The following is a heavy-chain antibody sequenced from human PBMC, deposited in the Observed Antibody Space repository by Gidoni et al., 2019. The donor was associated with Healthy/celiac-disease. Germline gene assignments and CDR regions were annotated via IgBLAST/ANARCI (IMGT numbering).Heavy chain of an antibody. J-gene: IGHJ6*03. CDR2: ISCNSATI. V-gene: IGHV3-9*01. CDR3: AKDRLSGGGDMFYYYMDV. CDR1: GFPFDDYG. D-gene: IGHD2-21*01. Sequence: EVQLVESGGALVQAGGSLRLSCAASGFPFDDYGMHWVRQAPGKGLEWVSGISCNSATIGHADSVKGRVTISRDNAKNSLYLQMNSLRPEDTALYYGAKDRLSGGGDMFYYYMDVWGTGTTVTVSS.